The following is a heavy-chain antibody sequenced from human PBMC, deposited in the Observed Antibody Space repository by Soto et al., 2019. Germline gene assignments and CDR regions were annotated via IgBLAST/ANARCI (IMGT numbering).Heavy chain of an antibody. CDR1: GYTFTSYG. CDR3: AREGNYYDSSGHVGMDV. D-gene: IGHD3-22*01. Sequence: QVQLVQSGAEVKTPGASVKVSCKASGYTFTSYGISWVRQAPGQGLEWMGWISAYNGNTNYAQKLQGRVTMTTDTSTSTAYMELRSLRSDDTAVYYCAREGNYYDSSGHVGMDVWGQGTTVTVSS. J-gene: IGHJ6*02. V-gene: IGHV1-18*01. CDR2: ISAYNGNT.